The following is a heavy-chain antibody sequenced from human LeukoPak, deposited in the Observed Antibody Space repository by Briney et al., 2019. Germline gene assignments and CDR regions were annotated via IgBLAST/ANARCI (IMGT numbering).Heavy chain of an antibody. CDR2: MFHSGST. CDR3: ARVGLRRRVAYFDY. D-gene: IGHD3-3*01. V-gene: IGHV4-38-2*02. J-gene: IGHJ4*02. CDR1: GYSITRGYF. Sequence: SETLSLTCTVSGYSITRGYFWGWIRQSPGKGLEWIASMFHSGSTYYNPSLKSRVTMSVDTSKNQFSLKLSSVTAADTAVYYCARVGLRRRVAYFDYWGQGMLVTVSS.